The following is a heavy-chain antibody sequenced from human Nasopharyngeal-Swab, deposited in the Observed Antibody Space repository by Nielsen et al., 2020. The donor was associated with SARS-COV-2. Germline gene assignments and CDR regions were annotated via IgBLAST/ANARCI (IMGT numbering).Heavy chain of an antibody. V-gene: IGHV3-72*01. CDR3: VRADISGYFDY. CDR2: SRNEAHSFTT. Sequence: GGSLRLSRAASGFTLSEHYMDWVHQAPGKGLEWVGRSRNEAHSFTTEYAASVKGRFTISRDDSENSLYLQMNSLKIEDTAVYYCVRADISGYFDYWGQGTLVTVSS. J-gene: IGHJ4*02. D-gene: IGHD3-22*01. CDR1: GFTLSEHY.